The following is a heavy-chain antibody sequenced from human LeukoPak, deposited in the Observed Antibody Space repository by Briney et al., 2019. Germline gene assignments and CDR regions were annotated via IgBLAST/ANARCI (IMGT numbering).Heavy chain of an antibody. CDR1: GGSISSGGHP. CDR3: ARESNINNWFDP. J-gene: IGHJ5*02. V-gene: IGHV4-30-2*06. Sequence: SETLSLTCIVSGGSISSGGHPWSWIRRSPGKGLEWIGYIYDSGSTFYNPSLKSRVTMSIDRSNNQFSLKLSSVTAADTAVYYCARESNINNWFDPWGQGTLVTVSS. D-gene: IGHD2/OR15-2a*01. CDR2: IYDSGST.